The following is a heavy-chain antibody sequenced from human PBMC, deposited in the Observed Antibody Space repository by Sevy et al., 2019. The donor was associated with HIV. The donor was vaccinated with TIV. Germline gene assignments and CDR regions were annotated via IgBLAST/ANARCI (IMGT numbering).Heavy chain of an antibody. CDR1: GGSVSSGGYY. D-gene: IGHD3-22*01. V-gene: IGHV4-31*03. CDR3: ARFLSRYFLY. J-gene: IGHJ4*02. CDR2: IYYSGNT. Sequence: SETLSLTCTVSGGSVSSGGYYWSWIRQHPGKGLEWIGYIYYSGNTYYNPSLKSRLTISVDSSKNQFSLKLSSVTAADSAVYYCARFLSRYFLYWGQGTLVTVSS.